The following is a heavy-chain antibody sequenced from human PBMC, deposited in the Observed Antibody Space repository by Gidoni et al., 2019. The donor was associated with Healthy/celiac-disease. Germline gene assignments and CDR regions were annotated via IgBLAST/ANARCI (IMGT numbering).Heavy chain of an antibody. V-gene: IGHV3-30*04. D-gene: IGHD3-22*01. CDR1: GLTFSSYG. Sequence: SGLTFSSYGMQWVRQAPGKGLEWVAVLSYDGSNKYYADSVKGRFTISRDNSKNTLYLQMNSLRAEDTAVYYCARYYYDSSGYYDGTDYWGQGTLVTVSS. CDR2: LSYDGSNK. J-gene: IGHJ4*02. CDR3: ARYYYDSSGYYDGTDY.